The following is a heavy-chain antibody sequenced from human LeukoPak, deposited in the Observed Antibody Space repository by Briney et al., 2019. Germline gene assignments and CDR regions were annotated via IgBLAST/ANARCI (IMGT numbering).Heavy chain of an antibody. V-gene: IGHV1-8*01. J-gene: IGHJ6*02. Sequence: GASVTVSCKASGYTFTSYDINWVRQATGQGLEWMGWMNPNSGNTGYAQKFQGRVTMTRNTSISTAYMELSSLRSEDTAAYYCARGATFYYYYGMDVWGQGTTVTVSS. CDR3: ARGATFYYYYGMDV. CDR1: GYTFTSYD. CDR2: MNPNSGNT.